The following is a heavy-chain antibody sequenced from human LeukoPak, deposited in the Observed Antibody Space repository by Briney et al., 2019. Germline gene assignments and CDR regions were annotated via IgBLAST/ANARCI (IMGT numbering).Heavy chain of an antibody. CDR2: ISSSSSTI. CDR1: GFTFSSYS. J-gene: IGHJ6*03. Sequence: GGTLRLSCAASGFTFSSYSMNWVRQAPGEGLEWVSYISSSSSTIYYADSVKGRFTISRDNAKNSLYLQMNSLRAEDTAVYYCARAPTVTTRAWYYYYMDVWGKGTTVTVSS. D-gene: IGHD4-17*01. CDR3: ARAPTVTTRAWYYYYMDV. V-gene: IGHV3-48*01.